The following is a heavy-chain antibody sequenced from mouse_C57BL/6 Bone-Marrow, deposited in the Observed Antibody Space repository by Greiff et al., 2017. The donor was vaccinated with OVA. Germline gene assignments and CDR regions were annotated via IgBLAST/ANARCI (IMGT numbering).Heavy chain of an antibody. Sequence: EVQLMESGGGLVQPGGSMKLSCAASGFTFSDAWMDWVRQSPEKGLEWVAEIRNIATNHATYYAESVKGRFTISRDESKSSVYLQMNSLRAEDTGIDNCTRRWLRPLDYWGQGTTLTVSS. CDR3: TRRWLRPLDY. J-gene: IGHJ2*01. V-gene: IGHV6-6*01. CDR2: IRNIATNHAT. D-gene: IGHD2-2*01. CDR1: GFTFSDAW.